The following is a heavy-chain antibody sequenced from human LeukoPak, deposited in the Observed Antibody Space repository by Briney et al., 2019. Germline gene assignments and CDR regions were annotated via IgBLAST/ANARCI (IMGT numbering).Heavy chain of an antibody. J-gene: IGHJ3*02. CDR2: ISHSGST. Sequence: PSETLSLTCAVYGGSFSTYYWGWVRQTPGNGLEWIAEISHSGSTNYNPSLKSRVTVSIDTSKNQFSLKLTSVTAADTAVYYCARGRAFGPPDIWGQGTMVTVSS. CDR1: GGSFSTYY. CDR3: ARGRAFGPPDI. V-gene: IGHV4-34*01. D-gene: IGHD3-10*01.